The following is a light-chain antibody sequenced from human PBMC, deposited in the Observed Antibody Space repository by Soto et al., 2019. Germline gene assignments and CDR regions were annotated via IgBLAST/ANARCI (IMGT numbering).Light chain of an antibody. CDR1: QGISSA. V-gene: IGKV1-13*02. CDR2: DAS. J-gene: IGKJ1*01. Sequence: AIQLTQSPSSLSASVGDRVSITCRASQGISSALAWYQQKPGKAPKLLIHDASTLESGVPSRFSGSGSGTDFTLTISSLQPEDFATYFCQQYNSYSPWTFGQGTKVDIK. CDR3: QQYNSYSPWT.